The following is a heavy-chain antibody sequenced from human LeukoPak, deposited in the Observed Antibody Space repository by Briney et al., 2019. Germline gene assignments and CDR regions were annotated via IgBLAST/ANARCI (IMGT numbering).Heavy chain of an antibody. V-gene: IGHV1-18*01. CDR1: GYTFTSYG. CDR3: ARDESSGSYYFDY. J-gene: IGHJ4*02. D-gene: IGHD1-26*01. Sequence: ASVKVSCKASGYTFTSYGISWVRQAPGQGLEWMGWISVYDGNRNYAQKLQGRVTMTTDTSTSTAYMELRSLRSDDTAVYYCARDESSGSYYFDYWGQGTLVTVSS. CDR2: ISVYDGNR.